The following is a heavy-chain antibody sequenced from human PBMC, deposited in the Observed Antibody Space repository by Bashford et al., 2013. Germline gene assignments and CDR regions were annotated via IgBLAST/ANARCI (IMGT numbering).Heavy chain of an antibody. CDR1: GYTFTGYY. V-gene: IGHV1-58*02. D-gene: IGHD2-15*01. Sequence: SVKVSCKASGYTFTGYYMQWVRQARGQRLEWIGWIVVGSGNTNYAQKFQERVTITRDMSTSTAYMELSSLRSEDTAVYYCARDLGGTNYYYYYGMDVWGQGTTVTVSS. J-gene: IGHJ6*02. CDR3: ARDLGGTNYYYYYGMDV. CDR2: IVVGSGNT.